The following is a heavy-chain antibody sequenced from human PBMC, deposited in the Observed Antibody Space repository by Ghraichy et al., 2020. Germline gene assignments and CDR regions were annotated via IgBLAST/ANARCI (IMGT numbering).Heavy chain of an antibody. J-gene: IGHJ6*02. CDR3: ARGSKVVRFYYYDGMDV. Sequence: GVSLRLSCAASGFTFSGYSMNWVRQAPGKGLEWLSYISASSRSTFYADSVKGRFTISRDNAKNSLYLQVKSLRDEDTAVYYCARGSKVVRFYYYDGMDVWGQGTTVTVTS. V-gene: IGHV3-48*02. D-gene: IGHD4-23*01. CDR2: ISASSRST. CDR1: GFTFSGYS.